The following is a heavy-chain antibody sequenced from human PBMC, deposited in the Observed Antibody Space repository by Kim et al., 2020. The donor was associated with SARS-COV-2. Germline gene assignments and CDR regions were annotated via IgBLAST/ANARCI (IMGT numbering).Heavy chain of an antibody. CDR2: INAGNGNT. J-gene: IGHJ6*02. Sequence: ASVKVSCKASGYTFTSYAMHWVRQAPGQRLEWMGWINAGNGNTKYSQKFQGRVTITRDTSASTAYMELSSLRSEDTAVYYCAREGRNRYFDWLPLDVWGQGTTVTVSS. D-gene: IGHD3-9*01. CDR3: AREGRNRYFDWLPLDV. CDR1: GYTFTSYA. V-gene: IGHV1-3*01.